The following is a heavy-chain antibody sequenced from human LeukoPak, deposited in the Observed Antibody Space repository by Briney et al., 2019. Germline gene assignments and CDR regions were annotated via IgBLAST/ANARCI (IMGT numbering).Heavy chain of an antibody. J-gene: IGHJ4*02. CDR2: IIGNSVST. CDR1: GFTFRNSA. CDR3: AKGRRDGYNYPFFDS. D-gene: IGHD5-24*01. V-gene: IGHV3-23*01. Sequence: GGSLRLSCAASGFTFRNSAMSWVRQAPGKGLEWVSNIIGNSVSTYYADFVKGRFTISRDNSNNTLFLQMNGLSADDTAIYFCAKGRRDGYNYPFFDSWGQG.